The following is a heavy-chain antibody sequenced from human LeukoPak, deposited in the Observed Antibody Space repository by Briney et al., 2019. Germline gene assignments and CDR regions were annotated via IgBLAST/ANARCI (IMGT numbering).Heavy chain of an antibody. V-gene: IGHV4-61*01. CDR2: IYYSGST. D-gene: IGHD3-16*01. J-gene: IGHJ5*02. Sequence: SETLSLTCTVSGGSVSSGSYYWSWIRQPPGKGLEWIGYIYYSGSTNYNPSLKSRVTISVDTSKNQFSLKLSSVTAADTAVYYCARLKGGPFDPWGQGTLVTVSS. CDR1: GGSVSSGSYY. CDR3: ARLKGGPFDP.